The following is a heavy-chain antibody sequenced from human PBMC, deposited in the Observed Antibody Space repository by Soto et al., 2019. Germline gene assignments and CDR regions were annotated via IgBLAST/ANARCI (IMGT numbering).Heavy chain of an antibody. Sequence: SETLSLTCTVSGASLDSTNYYWIWIRQPPGKGLEWIGYIYYGGITYYNPSLKSRLTMSRDTSKNQFSLRLTSVTAADTAVYFWAREIESYHGGGYYFYYFDSGGRGTQATVPS. CDR1: GASLDSTNYY. J-gene: IGHJ4*02. V-gene: IGHV4-30-4*01. CDR3: AREIESYHGGGYYFYYFDS. D-gene: IGHD3-22*01. CDR2: IYYGGIT.